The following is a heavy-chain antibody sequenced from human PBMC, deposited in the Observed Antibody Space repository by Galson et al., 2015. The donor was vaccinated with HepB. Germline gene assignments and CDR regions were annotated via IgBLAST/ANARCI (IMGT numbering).Heavy chain of an antibody. D-gene: IGHD4-17*01. CDR3: ARNDYAFSFDY. Sequence: SLRLSCAASGFTFSSYSMNWVRQAPGKGLEWVSSISSSSSYICYADSVKGRFTISRDNAKNSLYLQMNSLRAEDTAVYYCARNDYAFSFDYWGQGTLVTVSS. CDR2: ISSSSSYI. J-gene: IGHJ4*02. V-gene: IGHV3-21*01. CDR1: GFTFSSYS.